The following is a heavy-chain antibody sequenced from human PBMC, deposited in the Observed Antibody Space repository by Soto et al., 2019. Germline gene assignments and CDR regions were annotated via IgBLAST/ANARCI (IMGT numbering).Heavy chain of an antibody. CDR3: AKAYYYDSSGYYSDY. CDR1: GFTCSSYV. Sequence: WGSLRLSCAASGFTCSSYVMHWVRQAPGKGPEWVAVISYDGSNKYYADSVKGRFTISRDNSKNTLYLQMNSLRAEDTAVYYCAKAYYYDSSGYYSDYWGQGTLVTVSS. CDR2: ISYDGSNK. D-gene: IGHD3-22*01. V-gene: IGHV3-30*18. J-gene: IGHJ4*02.